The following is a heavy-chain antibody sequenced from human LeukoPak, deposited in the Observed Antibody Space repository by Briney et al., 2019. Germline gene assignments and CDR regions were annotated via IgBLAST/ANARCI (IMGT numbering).Heavy chain of an antibody. J-gene: IGHJ6*02. V-gene: IGHV3-64D*09. D-gene: IGHD2-15*01. CDR2: ISDSGGST. CDR1: GFPFSSYA. Sequence: GGSLRLSCSASGFPFSSYAMHWVRQAPGKGLEYVSAISDSGGSTYYADSVKGRFTISRDNSKNTLYLQMSSLRAEDTAVYFCARGYSFGPYGMDVWGQGTTVTVSS. CDR3: ARGYSFGPYGMDV.